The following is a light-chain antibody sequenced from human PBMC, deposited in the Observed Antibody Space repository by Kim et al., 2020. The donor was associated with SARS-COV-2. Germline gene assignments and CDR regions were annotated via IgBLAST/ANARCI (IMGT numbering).Light chain of an antibody. Sequence: SASVGDRVTITCQASQDISNYLNWYQQRPGKAPKLLIYDASNLETGVPSRFSGSGSGTDFTFTISSLQPEDIATYYCQQYDNLPVSFGQGTKLEI. CDR1: QDISNY. CDR2: DAS. CDR3: QQYDNLPVS. V-gene: IGKV1-33*01. J-gene: IGKJ2*03.